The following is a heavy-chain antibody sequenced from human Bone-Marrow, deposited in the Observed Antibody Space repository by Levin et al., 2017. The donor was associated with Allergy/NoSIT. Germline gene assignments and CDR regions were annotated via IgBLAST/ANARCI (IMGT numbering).Heavy chain of an antibody. D-gene: IGHD3-3*01. Sequence: GESLKISCAASRLMFSSYWMHWVRQGPGKGLVWVSSISTDGSRTSYADSVEGRVIISRDNAKSTLYLQLTSLRVEDTGVYYCATVKKIGVYSHGLESWGQGTLVVVSS. CDR1: RLMFSSYW. CDR2: ISTDGSRT. V-gene: IGHV3-74*01. CDR3: ATVKKIGVYSHGLES. J-gene: IGHJ4*02.